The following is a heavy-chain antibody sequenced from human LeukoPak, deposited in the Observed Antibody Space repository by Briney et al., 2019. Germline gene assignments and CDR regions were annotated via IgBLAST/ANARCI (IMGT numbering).Heavy chain of an antibody. D-gene: IGHD3-3*01. Sequence: GGSLRLSCAASGFTFSSYSMNWVRQAPGKGLEWVSSISSSSSYIYYADSVKGRFTISRDNAKNSLYLQMNSLRAEDTAVYSCARDLSNDFWSDYGMDVWGQGATVTVSS. V-gene: IGHV3-21*01. CDR3: ARDLSNDFWSDYGMDV. J-gene: IGHJ6*02. CDR2: ISSSSSYI. CDR1: GFTFSSYS.